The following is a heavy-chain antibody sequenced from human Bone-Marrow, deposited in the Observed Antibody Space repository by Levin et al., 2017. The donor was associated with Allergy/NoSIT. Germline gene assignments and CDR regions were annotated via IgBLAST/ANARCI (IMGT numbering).Heavy chain of an antibody. Sequence: GGSLRLSCKTSGYSFTSNWIGWVRQMPGKGLEWMAIIYPGDFESRYSPSFQGQVTISADKSINTVHLQWSDLKASDTAMYYCARRYYYGSGYYYFDYWGQGTLVTVSS. CDR3: ARRYYYGSGYYYFDY. J-gene: IGHJ4*02. V-gene: IGHV5-51*01. CDR1: GYSFTSNW. CDR2: IYPGDFES. D-gene: IGHD3-10*01.